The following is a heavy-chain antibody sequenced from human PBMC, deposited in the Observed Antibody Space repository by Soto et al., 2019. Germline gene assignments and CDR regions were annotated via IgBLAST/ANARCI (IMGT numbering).Heavy chain of an antibody. Sequence: GGSLRLSCAASGFTFSNYAMSWVRQAPGKGLEWVSGISGSDKRTYYADSVMGRFTISRDNSKNTLYLQMNSLRAEDTAVYYCANKEDRSIWCFGYWGQGTLVTVSS. CDR3: ANKEDRSIWCFGY. V-gene: IGHV3-23*01. J-gene: IGHJ4*02. CDR1: GFTFSNYA. D-gene: IGHD6-13*01. CDR2: ISGSDKRT.